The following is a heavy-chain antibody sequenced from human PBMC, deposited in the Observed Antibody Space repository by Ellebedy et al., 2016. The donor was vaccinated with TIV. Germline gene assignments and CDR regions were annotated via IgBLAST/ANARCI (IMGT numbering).Heavy chain of an antibody. Sequence: SETLSLTCTVSGGSISSGGYYWSWIRQHPGKGLEWIGYIYYSGSTYYNPSLKSRVTISVDTSKNQFSLKLSSVTAADTALYYCAREPYDSSGSTGPFDYWGQGTLVTVSS. CDR1: GGSISSGGYY. D-gene: IGHD3-22*01. J-gene: IGHJ4*02. CDR2: IYYSGST. CDR3: AREPYDSSGSTGPFDY. V-gene: IGHV4-31*03.